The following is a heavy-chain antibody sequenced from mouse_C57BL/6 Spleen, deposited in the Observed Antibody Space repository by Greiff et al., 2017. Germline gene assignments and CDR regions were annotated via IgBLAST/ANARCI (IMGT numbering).Heavy chain of an antibody. V-gene: IGHV2-2*01. Sequence: QVQLQQSGPGLVQPSPSLSITCTVSGFSLTSYGVHWVRQSPGKGLEWLGVIWSGGSTDYNAAFISRLSISKDNSKSQVFFKMSSLQADDTAIYYCARLYDGYYVGTCWGQGTTLTVSS. D-gene: IGHD2-3*01. CDR2: IWSGGST. CDR3: ARLYDGYYVGTC. CDR1: GFSLTSYG. J-gene: IGHJ2*01.